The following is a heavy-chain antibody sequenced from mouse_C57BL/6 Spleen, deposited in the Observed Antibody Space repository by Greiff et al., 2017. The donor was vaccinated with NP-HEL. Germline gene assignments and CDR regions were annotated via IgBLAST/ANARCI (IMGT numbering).Heavy chain of an antibody. V-gene: IGHV1-80*01. J-gene: IGHJ4*01. D-gene: IGHD1-1*01. Sequence: QVQLQQSGAELVKPGASVKISCKASGYAFSSYWMNWVKQRPGKGLEWIGQIYPGDGDTNYNGKFKGKATLTADKSSSTAYMQLSSLTSEDSAVYFCARGSYYGSSPLYYAMDYWGQGTSVTVSS. CDR2: IYPGDGDT. CDR3: ARGSYYGSSPLYYAMDY. CDR1: GYAFSSYW.